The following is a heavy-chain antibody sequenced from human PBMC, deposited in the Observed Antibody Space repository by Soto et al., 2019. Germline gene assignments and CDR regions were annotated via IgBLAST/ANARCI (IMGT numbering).Heavy chain of an antibody. J-gene: IGHJ6*02. CDR1: GFSVSDNY. CDR3: ARDRSQAGMDV. CDR2: TYIGGST. D-gene: IGHD1-26*01. Sequence: EVQLVESGGGLVQPGGSLRLSCAASGFSVSDNYMNWVRQAPGTGLEWVSVTYIGGSTYYADSVKGRFTISRDNSKNTLSLQMNSLRAADTAVYYCARDRSQAGMDVWGQGTTVTVSS. V-gene: IGHV3-66*01.